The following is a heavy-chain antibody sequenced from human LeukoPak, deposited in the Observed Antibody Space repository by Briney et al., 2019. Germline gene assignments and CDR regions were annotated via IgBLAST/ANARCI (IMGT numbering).Heavy chain of an antibody. J-gene: IGHJ4*02. V-gene: IGHV3-23*01. CDR1: GFTFSSYA. Sequence: PGGSLRLSCGASGFTFSSYAMGWVRQAPGKGLEWVSGTSGSDGSTYYADSVKGRFTISRDNSKNTLYLQMNSLRAEDTAIYYCASRNYYFDYWGQGALVTVSS. CDR3: ASRNYYFDY. CDR2: TSGSDGST. D-gene: IGHD5-24*01.